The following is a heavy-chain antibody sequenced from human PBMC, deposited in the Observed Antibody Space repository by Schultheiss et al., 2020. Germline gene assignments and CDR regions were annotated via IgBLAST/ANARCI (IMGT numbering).Heavy chain of an antibody. CDR2: ISYDGSNK. D-gene: IGHD2-2*01. CDR3: AKDRVGYCSSTSCPLGWFGTLDY. Sequence: GGSLRLSCAASGFTFSSYGMHWVRQAPGKGLEWVAVISYDGSNKYYADSVKGRFTISRDNSKNTLYLQMNSLRAEDTAVYYCAKDRVGYCSSTSCPLGWFGTLDYWGQGNLVTVSS. V-gene: IGHV3-30*18. J-gene: IGHJ4*02. CDR1: GFTFSSYG.